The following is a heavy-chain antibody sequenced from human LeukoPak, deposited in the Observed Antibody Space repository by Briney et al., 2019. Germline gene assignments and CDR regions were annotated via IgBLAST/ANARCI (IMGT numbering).Heavy chain of an antibody. J-gene: IGHJ4*02. D-gene: IGHD5-12*01. CDR2: IYSGGST. CDR1: GFTVSSNY. CDR3: ARDVGGYGTKGSYFDY. Sequence: GGSLRLSCAASGFTVSSNYMSWVRQAPGKGLERVSVIYSGGSTYYADSVKGRFTISRDNSKNTLYLQMNSLRDEDTAVYYCARDVGGYGTKGSYFDYWGQGTLVTVSS. V-gene: IGHV3-66*01.